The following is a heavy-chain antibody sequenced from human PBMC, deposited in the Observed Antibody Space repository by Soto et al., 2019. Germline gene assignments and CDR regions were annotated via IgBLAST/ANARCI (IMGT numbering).Heavy chain of an antibody. J-gene: IGHJ2*01. Sequence: SETLSLTCAVYGGSFSGYYWSWIREPPGKGLEWIGEINHSGITNYNPSLKSRVTISVDTSKKQFSLKLSSVTAADTAVYYCARELRDGYIYGYFDLWGRGTLVTVSS. CDR1: GGSFSGYY. CDR3: ARELRDGYIYGYFDL. V-gene: IGHV4-34*01. CDR2: INHSGIT. D-gene: IGHD3-3*01.